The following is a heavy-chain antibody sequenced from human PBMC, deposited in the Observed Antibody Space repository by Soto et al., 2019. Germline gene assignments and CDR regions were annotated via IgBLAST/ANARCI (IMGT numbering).Heavy chain of an antibody. CDR2: IYHGVST. V-gene: IGHV4-30-2*01. CDR3: ARGPPLGY. J-gene: IGHJ4*02. CDR1: GGSISSGGYS. Sequence: LSLTCAVSGGSISSGGYSWSWIRQPPGKSLECIGYIYHGVSTYYNPSLKSRVTISVDRSKNQFSLKLSSLTAADTAVYYCARGPPLGYWGQGTLVTVSS.